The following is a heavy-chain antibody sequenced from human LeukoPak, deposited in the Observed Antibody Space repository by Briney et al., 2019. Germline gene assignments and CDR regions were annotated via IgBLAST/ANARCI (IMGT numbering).Heavy chain of an antibody. J-gene: IGHJ3*02. Sequence: SETLSLTCTVSGGSISSSSYYWGWIRQPPGKRLEWIGSIYYSGSTYYNPSLKSRVTISADTSKNQFSLKLSSVTAADTAVYYCARPLYETYYYDSSGPRDAFDIWGQGTMVTVSS. CDR3: ARPLYETYYYDSSGPRDAFDI. CDR1: GGSISSSSYY. CDR2: IYYSGST. D-gene: IGHD3-22*01. V-gene: IGHV4-39*01.